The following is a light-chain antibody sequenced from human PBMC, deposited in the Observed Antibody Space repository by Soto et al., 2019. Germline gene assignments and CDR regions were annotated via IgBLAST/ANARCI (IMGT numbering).Light chain of an antibody. CDR2: DVT. Sequence: QSALTQPASVSGSPGQSITISCTGTSSDVGGYNFVSWYQQHPDKAPKLMIYDVTNRPSGVSNRFSGSKSGNTASLTISGLQAEHEADSYCSSYTSISTYVFGTGTKLTVL. CDR3: SSYTSISTYV. CDR1: SSDVGGYNF. V-gene: IGLV2-14*01. J-gene: IGLJ1*01.